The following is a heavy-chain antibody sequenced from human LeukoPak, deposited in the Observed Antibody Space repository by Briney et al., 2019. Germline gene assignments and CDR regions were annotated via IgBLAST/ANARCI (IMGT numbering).Heavy chain of an antibody. CDR1: GFTFSSYA. Sequence: GGSLRLSCAASGFTFSSYAMSWVRQAPGKGLEWVSAISGSGGGTYYADSVKGRFTISRDNSKNTLYLQMNSLRAEDTAVYYCAKDHYGSGSYFEFDPWGQGTLVTVSS. D-gene: IGHD3-10*01. V-gene: IGHV3-23*01. CDR3: AKDHYGSGSYFEFDP. J-gene: IGHJ5*02. CDR2: ISGSGGGT.